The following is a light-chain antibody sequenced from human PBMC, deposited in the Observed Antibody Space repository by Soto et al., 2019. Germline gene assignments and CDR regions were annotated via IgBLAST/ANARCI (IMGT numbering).Light chain of an antibody. CDR3: SSYTTCNTRLIV. Sequence: QSALTQPASVSGSPGQSINISCTGTSSDVGGYNYVSWYQHHPGKAPKLIIYDVSNRPSGVSNPFSGSKSGNTASLTISGLQPEDEADYYCSSYTTCNTRLIVFGTGNMVTVL. J-gene: IGLJ1*01. V-gene: IGLV2-14*03. CDR2: DVS. CDR1: SSDVGGYNY.